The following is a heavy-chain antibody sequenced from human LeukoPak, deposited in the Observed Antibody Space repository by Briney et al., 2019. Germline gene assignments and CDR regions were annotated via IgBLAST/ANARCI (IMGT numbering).Heavy chain of an antibody. CDR3: ARASRWWELLRGFDY. V-gene: IGHV4-28*03. CDR1: GYSITSSSW. Sequence: SETLSLTCAVSGYSITSSSWWGWIRQPPGKGLEWIGYIYHSGTTYYNPSLQSRVTMSVDTSKNQFSLKLSSVTAADTAVYYCARASRWWELLRGFDYWGQGTLVTVSS. D-gene: IGHD1-26*01. J-gene: IGHJ4*02. CDR2: IYHSGTT.